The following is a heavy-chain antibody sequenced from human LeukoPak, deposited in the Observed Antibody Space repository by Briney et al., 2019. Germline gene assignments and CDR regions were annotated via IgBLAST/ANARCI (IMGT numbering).Heavy chain of an antibody. D-gene: IGHD1-26*01. Sequence: SVRVSCKASGGTFSSYAISWVRQAPGQGLEWMGRIIPIFGTANYAQKFQGRVTITTDESTSTAYMELSSLRSEDTAVYYCAREDEGATVFDYWGQGTLVTVSS. CDR1: GGTFSSYA. J-gene: IGHJ4*02. CDR3: AREDEGATVFDY. CDR2: IIPIFGTA. V-gene: IGHV1-69*05.